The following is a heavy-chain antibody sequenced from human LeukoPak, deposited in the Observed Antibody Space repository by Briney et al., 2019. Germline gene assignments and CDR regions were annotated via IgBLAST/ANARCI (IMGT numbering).Heavy chain of an antibody. CDR3: ARSIHELNGYSSNCFDY. CDR1: GGSFSGYY. CDR2: INHSGST. J-gene: IGHJ4*02. Sequence: SETLSLTCAVYGGSFSGYYWSWIRQPPGKGLEWIGEINHSGSTNYNPSLKSRVTISVDTSKNQFSLKLSSVTAADTAVYYCARSIHELNGYSSNCFDYWGQGTLVTVSS. D-gene: IGHD6-13*01. V-gene: IGHV4-34*01.